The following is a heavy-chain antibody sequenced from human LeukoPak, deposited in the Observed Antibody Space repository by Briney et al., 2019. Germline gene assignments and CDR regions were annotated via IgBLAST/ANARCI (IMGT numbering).Heavy chain of an antibody. CDR1: GGSFSGYY. J-gene: IGHJ3*02. Sequence: SETLSLTCAVYGGSFSGYYWSWICQPPGKGLEWIGEINHSGSTNYNPSLKSRITISVDTSKNQFSLKLSSVTAADTAVYYCARAVMAAYAFDIWGQGTMVTVSS. CDR2: INHSGST. V-gene: IGHV4-34*01. CDR3: ARAVMAAYAFDI. D-gene: IGHD3-16*01.